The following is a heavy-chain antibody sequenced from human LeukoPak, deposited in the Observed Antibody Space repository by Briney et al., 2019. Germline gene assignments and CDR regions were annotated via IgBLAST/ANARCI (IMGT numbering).Heavy chain of an antibody. V-gene: IGHV3-74*01. CDR3: ARGASSGYRIDY. J-gene: IGHJ4*02. CDR2: ISKDGSTT. Sequence: GGSLRLSCAASGFTFNNYWMHWVRQAPGKGLVWVSRISKDGSTTNYADSMKGRFTISRDNAKNTLYLQMNSLTAEDTALYYCARGASSGYRIDYWGQGTLVTVSS. D-gene: IGHD5-18*01. CDR1: GFTFNNYW.